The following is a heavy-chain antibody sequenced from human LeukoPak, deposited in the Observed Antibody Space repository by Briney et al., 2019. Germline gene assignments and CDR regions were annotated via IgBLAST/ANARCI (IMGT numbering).Heavy chain of an antibody. J-gene: IGHJ3*02. CDR3: ARVAAESDAFDI. V-gene: IGHV3-7*03. Sequence: GGSLRLSCAASGFTLSSYWMSWVRQAPGKGLEWVANIKQDGSEKHYVDSVKGRFTISRDNAKNSLYLQMNSLRAEDTAVYYCARVAAESDAFDIWGQGTMVTVSS. D-gene: IGHD6-13*01. CDR2: IKQDGSEK. CDR1: GFTLSSYW.